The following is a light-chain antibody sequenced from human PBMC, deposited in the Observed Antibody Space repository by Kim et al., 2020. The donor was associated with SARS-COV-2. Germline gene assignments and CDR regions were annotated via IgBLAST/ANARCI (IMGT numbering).Light chain of an antibody. Sequence: GQSISISCTGTSRGVGSCNFVSWYQQHPGQAPRLIIYDDTKRPSEIPDRFSGSKSGNAASLAVSGLHVDDEADYYCCSHARDYTWVFGGGTQLTVL. CDR2: DDT. CDR1: SRGVGSCNF. J-gene: IGLJ3*02. V-gene: IGLV2-11*03. CDR3: CSHARDYTWV.